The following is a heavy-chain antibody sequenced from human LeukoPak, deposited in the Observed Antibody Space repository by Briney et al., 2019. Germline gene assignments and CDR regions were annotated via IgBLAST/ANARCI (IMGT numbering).Heavy chain of an antibody. D-gene: IGHD5-24*01. J-gene: IGHJ4*02. V-gene: IGHV3-7*04. CDR3: ARDRGWLQFDY. CDR2: IKEDGSQK. CDR1: GFTFSTSW. Sequence: AGGSLRLSCAASGFTFSTSWMNWVRQAPGKGLEWVANIKEDGSQKYYVDSVKGRFTISRDNAKNSLYLQMNSLRAEDTAVCYCARDRGWLQFDYWGQGTLVTVSS.